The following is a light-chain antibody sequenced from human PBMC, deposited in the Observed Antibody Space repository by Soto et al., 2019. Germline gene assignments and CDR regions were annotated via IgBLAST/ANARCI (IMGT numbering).Light chain of an antibody. Sequence: DIQLTQSPSFLSASVGDRVTITCRASQGISSNLAWYQQKPGKAPKLLIYAASTLQSGVPSRFSGSGSGTEFTLTISSLQPEDFATYYCQQYGGSSRTFGLGTKVDIK. CDR2: AAS. CDR1: QGISSN. V-gene: IGKV1-9*01. CDR3: QQYGGSSRT. J-gene: IGKJ1*01.